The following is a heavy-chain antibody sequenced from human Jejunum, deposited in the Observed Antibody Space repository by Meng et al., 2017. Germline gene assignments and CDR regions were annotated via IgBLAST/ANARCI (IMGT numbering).Heavy chain of an antibody. CDR2: ISGSGGNT. V-gene: IGHV3-64*01. J-gene: IGHJ4*02. Sequence: EVHLVGSGGSLVQPWGSLRLSCAASGFTFSSYDMQWVRQAPGKGLEFVSAISGSGGNTYYANSVKGRFTISRDNSKNTLYLQMGSLRTDDMGVYYCARVLAGAAGLGDSWGQGTLVTVSS. CDR1: GFTFSSYD. D-gene: IGHD6-19*01. CDR3: ARVLAGAAGLGDS.